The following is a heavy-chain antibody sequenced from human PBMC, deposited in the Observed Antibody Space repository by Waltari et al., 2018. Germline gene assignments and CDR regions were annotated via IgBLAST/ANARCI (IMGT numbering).Heavy chain of an antibody. D-gene: IGHD3-22*01. Sequence: EVQLVESGGGLVQPGGSLRLSCAASGFTFSSYWMSWVRQAPGKGLEWVANIKQDGSEKYYVDSVKGRFTISRDNAKNSLYLQMNSLRAEDTAVYYCARVVIAPNTNWFDPWGQGTLVTVSS. CDR1: GFTFSSYW. J-gene: IGHJ5*02. CDR3: ARVVIAPNTNWFDP. V-gene: IGHV3-7*01. CDR2: IKQDGSEK.